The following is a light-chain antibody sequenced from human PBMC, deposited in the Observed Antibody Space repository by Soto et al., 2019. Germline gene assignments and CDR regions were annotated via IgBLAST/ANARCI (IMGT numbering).Light chain of an antibody. Sequence: EIVLTQSPAALSLSPGERATLSCRASQSVRNYLAWYQQKPGQAPRLLILDASNRDTGIPARFSGSGSGTDVTLTIISLEPEEFGVYYCQQRSNRPHITFGGGTKVEIK. CDR2: DAS. CDR3: QQRSNRPHIT. CDR1: QSVRNY. J-gene: IGKJ4*01. V-gene: IGKV3-11*01.